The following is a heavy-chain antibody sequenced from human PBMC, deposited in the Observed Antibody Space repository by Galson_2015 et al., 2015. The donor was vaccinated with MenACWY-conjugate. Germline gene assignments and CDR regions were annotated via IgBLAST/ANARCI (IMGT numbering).Heavy chain of an antibody. J-gene: IGHJ4*02. CDR2: INAGNGNT. CDR3: ARDSLDDWNDPDY. V-gene: IGHV1-3*01. CDR1: GYTFTSYA. Sequence: SVKVSCKASGYTFTSYAMHWVRQAPGQRLEWMGWINAGNGNTKYSQKFQGRVTITRDTSASTAYMELSSLRSDDTAVYYCARDSLDDWNDPDYWGQGTLVTVSS. D-gene: IGHD1-1*01.